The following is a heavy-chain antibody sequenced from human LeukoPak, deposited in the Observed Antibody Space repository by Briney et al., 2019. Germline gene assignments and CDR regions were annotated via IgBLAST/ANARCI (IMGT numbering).Heavy chain of an antibody. V-gene: IGHV3-7*05. CDR3: TGSGF. CDR2: IKPEGSDK. CDR1: GFTFSSSW. J-gene: IGHJ4*02. Sequence: GGSLRLSCAASGFTFSSSWMTWVRQAPGKGLEWVANIKPEGSDKNYVDSVRGRFTISRDNAKNLLYLQMNSLRAEDTAVYYCTGSGFWSQGTLVTVSS. D-gene: IGHD5-12*01.